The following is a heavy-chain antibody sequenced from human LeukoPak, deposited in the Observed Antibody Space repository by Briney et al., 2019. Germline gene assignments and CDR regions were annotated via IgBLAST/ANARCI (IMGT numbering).Heavy chain of an antibody. CDR3: AELGITMIGGV. CDR2: ISGSGGST. Sequence: GGSLRLSCAASGFTFSSYGTSWVRQAPGKGLEWVSAISGSGGSTYYADSVKGRFTISRDNAKNSLYLQMNSLRAEDTAVYYCAELGITMIGGVWGKGTTVTISS. D-gene: IGHD3-10*02. V-gene: IGHV3-23*01. J-gene: IGHJ6*04. CDR1: GFTFSSYG.